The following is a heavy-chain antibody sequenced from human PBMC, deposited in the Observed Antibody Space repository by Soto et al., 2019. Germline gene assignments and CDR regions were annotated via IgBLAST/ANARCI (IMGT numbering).Heavy chain of an antibody. J-gene: IGHJ6*02. V-gene: IGHV3-23*01. D-gene: IGHD6-13*01. Sequence: GGSLRLSCAASGFTFSSYAMSWVRQAPGKGLEWVSAISGSGGSTYYADSVKGRFTISRDNSKNTLYLQMNSLRAEDTAVYYCAKVLGIAAAGDLYYYYYGMDVWGQGITVTVSS. CDR1: GFTFSSYA. CDR3: AKVLGIAAAGDLYYYYYGMDV. CDR2: ISGSGGST.